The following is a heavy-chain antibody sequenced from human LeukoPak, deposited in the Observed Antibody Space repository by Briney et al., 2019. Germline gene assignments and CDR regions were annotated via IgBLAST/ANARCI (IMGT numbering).Heavy chain of an antibody. CDR1: GGSISSGDYY. Sequence: SETLSLTCTVSGGSISSGDYYWSWIRQPPGKGLEWIGYIYYSGSTYYNPSLKSRVTISVDRSKNQFSLKLSSVTAADTAVYYCAREDCSSTSCYPDYWGQGTLVTVSS. J-gene: IGHJ4*02. CDR2: IYYSGST. D-gene: IGHD2-2*01. V-gene: IGHV4-30-4*01. CDR3: AREDCSSTSCYPDY.